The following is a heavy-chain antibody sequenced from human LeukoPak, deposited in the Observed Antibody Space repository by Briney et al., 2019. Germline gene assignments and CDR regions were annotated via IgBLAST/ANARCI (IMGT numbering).Heavy chain of an antibody. CDR2: IKQDGSEK. D-gene: IGHD6-13*01. Sequence: GGSLRLSCAASGFTFSSYWMSWVRQAPGKGLEWVANIKQDGSEKYYVDSVKGRFTISRDNAKNSLYLQMSSLRAEDTAVYSCARDPSSWYYYYMDVWGKGTTVTVSS. J-gene: IGHJ6*03. V-gene: IGHV3-7*01. CDR1: GFTFSSYW. CDR3: ARDPSSWYYYYMDV.